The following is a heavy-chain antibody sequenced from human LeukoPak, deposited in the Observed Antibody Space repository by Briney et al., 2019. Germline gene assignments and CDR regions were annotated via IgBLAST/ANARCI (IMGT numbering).Heavy chain of an antibody. Sequence: PSETLSLTCTVSGGSISSSSYYWGWIRQPPGKGLEWIGSIYYSGSTYYNPSLKSRVTISVDTSKNQFSLKLTSVTAADTAVYYCARDSYGRRFDYWGPGSLVTVSS. CDR3: ARDSYGRRFDY. D-gene: IGHD3-10*01. V-gene: IGHV4-39*07. CDR1: GGSISSSSYY. J-gene: IGHJ4*01. CDR2: IYYSGST.